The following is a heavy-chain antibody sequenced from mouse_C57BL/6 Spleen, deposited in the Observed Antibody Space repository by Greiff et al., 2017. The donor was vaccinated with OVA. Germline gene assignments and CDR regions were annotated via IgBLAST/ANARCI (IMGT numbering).Heavy chain of an antibody. CDR3: AREGNYYGSRYFDV. J-gene: IGHJ1*03. D-gene: IGHD1-1*01. V-gene: IGHV1-55*01. Sequence: QVQLQQSGAELVKPGASVKMSCKASGYTFTSYWITWVKQRPGQGLEWIGDIYPGSGSTNYNEKFKSKATLTVDTSSSTAYMQLSSLTSEDSAVYYCAREGNYYGSRYFDVWGTGTTVTVSS. CDR2: IYPGSGST. CDR1: GYTFTSYW.